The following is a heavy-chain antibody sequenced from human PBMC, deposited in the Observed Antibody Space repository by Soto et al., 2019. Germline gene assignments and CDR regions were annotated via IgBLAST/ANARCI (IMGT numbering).Heavy chain of an antibody. D-gene: IGHD6-13*01. J-gene: IGHJ4*02. V-gene: IGHV3-30*18. CDR1: GFTFSSYG. CDR3: AKAGSRSSWYFDY. Sequence: GGSLRLSCAASGFTFSSYGMHWVRQAPGKGLEWVAVISYDGSNKYYADSVKGRFTISRDNSKNTLYLQMNSLRAEDTAVYYCAKAGSRSSWYFDYWGQGTLVTVSS. CDR2: ISYDGSNK.